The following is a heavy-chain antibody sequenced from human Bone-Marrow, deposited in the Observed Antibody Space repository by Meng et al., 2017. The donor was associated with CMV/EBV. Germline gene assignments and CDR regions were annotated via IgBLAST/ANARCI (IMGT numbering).Heavy chain of an antibody. CDR1: GFTFSNYW. CDR2: IKTDGSEK. CDR3: ARWIDYDLWSGSSYYFDY. D-gene: IGHD3-3*01. Sequence: GGSLRLSCAASGFTFSNYWMSWVRQAPGRGLEWLANIKTDGSEKYSVASVRGRFTISRDNAKNSLSLQMTSLRVDDTAVYFCARWIDYDLWSGSSYYFDYWGPGTLVTVSS. J-gene: IGHJ4*02. V-gene: IGHV3-7*01.